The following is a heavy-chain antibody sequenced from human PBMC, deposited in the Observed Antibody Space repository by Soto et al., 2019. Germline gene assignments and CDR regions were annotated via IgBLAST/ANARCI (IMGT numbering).Heavy chain of an antibody. CDR3: AIHSLGITIFGVVIPAYFDY. CDR2: IYYSGST. D-gene: IGHD3-3*01. Sequence: SETLSLTCTVSGGSISSSSYYWGWIRQPPGKGLEWIGSIYYSGSTYYNPSLKSRVTISVDTSKNQFSLKLSSVTAADTAVYYCAIHSLGITIFGVVIPAYFDYWGQGTLVTVSS. J-gene: IGHJ4*02. CDR1: GGSISSSSYY. V-gene: IGHV4-39*01.